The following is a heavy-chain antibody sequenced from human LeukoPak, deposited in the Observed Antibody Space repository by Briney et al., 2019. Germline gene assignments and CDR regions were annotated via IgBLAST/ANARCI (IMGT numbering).Heavy chain of an antibody. D-gene: IGHD3-22*01. J-gene: IGHJ3*02. V-gene: IGHV4-59*01. CDR1: GGSISSYY. CDR3: ARGEWREDDFDSSGYGAFDI. Sequence: SETLSLTCTVSGGSISSYYWSWIRQPPGKGLEWIGYIYYSGSTNYNPSLKSRVTISVDTSKNQFSLKLSSVTAADTAVYYCARGEWREDDFDSSGYGAFDIWGQGTMVTVSS. CDR2: IYYSGST.